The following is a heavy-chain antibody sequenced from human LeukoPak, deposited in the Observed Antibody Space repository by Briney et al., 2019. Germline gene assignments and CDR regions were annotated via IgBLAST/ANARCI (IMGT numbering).Heavy chain of an antibody. J-gene: IGHJ4*02. Sequence: GGSLRLSCAASGFTFSDYYMSWIRQAPGKGLEWVSYISSSGSTIYYADSVKGRFTISRDNAKNSLYLQMNSLRAEGTAVYYCATYYDILTGGGRAFDYWGQGTLVTASS. V-gene: IGHV3-11*01. CDR2: ISSSGSTI. CDR1: GFTFSDYY. D-gene: IGHD3-9*01. CDR3: ATYYDILTGGGRAFDY.